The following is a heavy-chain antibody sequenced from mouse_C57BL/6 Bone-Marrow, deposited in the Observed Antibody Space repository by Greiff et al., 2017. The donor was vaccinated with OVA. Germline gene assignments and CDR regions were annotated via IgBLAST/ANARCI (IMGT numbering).Heavy chain of an antibody. Sequence: VQLQQSGAELVRPGASVTLSCKASGYTFTDYEMHWVKQTPVHGLEWIGAIDPETGGTASNQKFKGQAILTAGKSSSTAYMVLRSLTSEDSAVYYCTRGYSNYYAMDYWGQGTSVTVSS. J-gene: IGHJ4*01. D-gene: IGHD2-5*01. CDR2: IDPETGGT. V-gene: IGHV1-15*01. CDR3: TRGYSNYYAMDY. CDR1: GYTFTDYE.